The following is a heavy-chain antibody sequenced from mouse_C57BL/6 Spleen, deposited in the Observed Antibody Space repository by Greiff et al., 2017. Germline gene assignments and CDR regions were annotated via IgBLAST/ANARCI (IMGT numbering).Heavy chain of an antibody. CDR2: ISNLAYSI. V-gene: IGHV5-15*01. CDR3: ARPTGTGAMDY. CDR1: GFTFSDYG. D-gene: IGHD4-1*01. J-gene: IGHJ4*01. Sequence: EVKLVESGGGLVQPGGSLKLSCAASGFTFSDYGMAWVRQAPRKGPEWVAFISNLAYSIYYADTVTGRFTISRENAKNTLYLEMSSLRSEDTAMYYCARPTGTGAMDYWGQGTSVTVSS.